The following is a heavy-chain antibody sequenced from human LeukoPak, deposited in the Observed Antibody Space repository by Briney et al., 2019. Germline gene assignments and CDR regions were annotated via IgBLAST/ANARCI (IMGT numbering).Heavy chain of an antibody. CDR2: INPNSGGT. CDR1: GYIFAHNG. Sequence: ASVKVSCKTSGYIFAHNGISWVRQAPGQGLEWMGRINPNSGGTNYAQKFQGRVTMTRDTSISTAYMELSRLRSDDTAVYYCARDLYYDFWSGLLNNWGQGTLVTVSS. CDR3: ARDLYYDFWSGLLNN. J-gene: IGHJ4*02. D-gene: IGHD3-3*01. V-gene: IGHV1-2*06.